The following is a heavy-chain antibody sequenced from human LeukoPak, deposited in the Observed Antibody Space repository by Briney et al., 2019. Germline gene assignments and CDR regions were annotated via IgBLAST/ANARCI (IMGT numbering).Heavy chain of an antibody. D-gene: IGHD4-17*01. J-gene: IGHJ4*02. CDR3: AKGMTTGYYFDY. V-gene: IGHV3-30*02. CDR2: IRYDGSNK. Sequence: GGSLRLSCAASGFTFSSYGMHWVRQAPGKGLEWVAFIRYDGSNKYYADSVKGRFTIFRDNSKNTLYLQMNSLRAEDTAVYYCAKGMTTGYYFDYWGQGTLVTVSS. CDR1: GFTFSSYG.